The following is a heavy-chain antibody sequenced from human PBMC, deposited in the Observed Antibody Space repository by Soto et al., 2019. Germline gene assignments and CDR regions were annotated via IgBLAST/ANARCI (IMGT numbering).Heavy chain of an antibody. Sequence: QVQLVQSGAEVKKPGASVMVSCRASGYTFTSHYMHWVRQAPGQGLEWMGMIDPSGVATTYAQKFQGRVTISRDTSTTTVYMDLSSLRPEATAVYSCSRGLWQWLFDYWGQGTLVTVSS. CDR1: GYTFTSHY. CDR3: SRGLWQWLFDY. V-gene: IGHV1-46*03. J-gene: IGHJ4*02. D-gene: IGHD6-19*01. CDR2: IDPSGVAT.